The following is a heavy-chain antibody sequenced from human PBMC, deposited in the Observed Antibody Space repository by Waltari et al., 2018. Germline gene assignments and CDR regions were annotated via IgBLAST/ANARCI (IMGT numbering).Heavy chain of an antibody. Sequence: QVQLQESGPGLVKPSETLSLTCTVSGGSISSYYWSWIRQPPGKGLEWIGYIYYSGSTNYNPSFKSRVTISVDTSKNQFSLKLSSVTAADTAVYYCARRGGSYFYYFDYWGQGTLVTVSS. CDR3: ARRGGSYFYYFDY. V-gene: IGHV4-59*08. D-gene: IGHD1-26*01. CDR2: IYYSGST. J-gene: IGHJ4*02. CDR1: GGSISSYY.